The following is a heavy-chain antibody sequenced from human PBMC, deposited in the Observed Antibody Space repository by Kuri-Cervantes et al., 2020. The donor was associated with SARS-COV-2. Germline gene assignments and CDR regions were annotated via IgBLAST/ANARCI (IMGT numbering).Heavy chain of an antibody. D-gene: IGHD3-3*01. CDR1: GFTFSSYS. CDR3: ARETAIFGVVTSVYSDY. J-gene: IGHJ4*02. Sequence: GESLKISCAASGFTFSSYSMNWVRQAPGKGLEWVSSISSSSSYKYYADSVKGRFTISRDNAKNSLYLQMNSLRAEDTAVYYCARETAIFGVVTSVYSDYWGQGTLVTVSS. V-gene: IGHV3-21*01. CDR2: ISSSSSYK.